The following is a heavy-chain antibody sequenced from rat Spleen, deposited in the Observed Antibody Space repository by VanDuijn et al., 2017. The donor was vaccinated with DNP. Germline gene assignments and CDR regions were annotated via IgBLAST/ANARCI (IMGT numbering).Heavy chain of an antibody. V-gene: IGHV5S13*01. CDR1: GFTFSKYG. J-gene: IGHJ3*01. D-gene: IGHD1-4*01. CDR3: ATHTFTPGITTPFAY. Sequence: EVQLVESGGGLVQPGRSLKLSCAASGFTFSKYGMAWVRQAPTQGLEWVASISTNGANSYYRDSVKGRFTISRDNAKNTQYLQMDSLRSEDTATYYCATHTFTPGITTPFAYWGQGTLVTVSS. CDR2: ISTNGANS.